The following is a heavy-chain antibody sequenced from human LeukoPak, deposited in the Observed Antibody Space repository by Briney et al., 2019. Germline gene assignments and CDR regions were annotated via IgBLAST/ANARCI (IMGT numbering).Heavy chain of an antibody. CDR3: ARAPLYSGYDSFYFDY. Sequence: ASVKVSCKASGYTFTSNYIHWVRQAPGQGLEWMGMIYPRDGSTNYAQKFQGRVTITADESTSTAYMELSSLRSEDTAVYYCARAPLYSGYDSFYFDYWGQGTLVTVSS. V-gene: IGHV1-46*01. J-gene: IGHJ4*02. D-gene: IGHD5-12*01. CDR2: IYPRDGST. CDR1: GYTFTSNY.